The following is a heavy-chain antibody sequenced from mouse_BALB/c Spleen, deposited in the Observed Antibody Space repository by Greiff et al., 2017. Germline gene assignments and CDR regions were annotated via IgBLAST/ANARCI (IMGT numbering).Heavy chain of an antibody. J-gene: IGHJ4*01. D-gene: IGHD1-1*01. CDR3: AKSDYGSSYDAMDY. CDR1: GFTFSSFG. CDR2: ISSGSSTI. V-gene: IGHV5-17*02. Sequence: EVKLVESGGGLVQPGGSRKLSCAASGFTFSSFGMHWVRQAPEKGLEWVAYISSGSSTIYYADTVKGRFTISRDNPKNTLFLQMTSLRSEDTAMYYCAKSDYGSSYDAMDYGGQGTSVTVSS.